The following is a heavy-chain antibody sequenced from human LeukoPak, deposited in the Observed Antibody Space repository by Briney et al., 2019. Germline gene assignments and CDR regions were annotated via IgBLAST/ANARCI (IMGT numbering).Heavy chain of an antibody. D-gene: IGHD2-15*01. CDR2: ISGSGDTI. CDR1: GISFSDYY. J-gene: IGHJ4*02. V-gene: IGHV3-11*04. Sequence: GGSLRLSCAASGISFSDYYMSWIRQAPGKGLEWIAYISGSGDTIKYADFVEGRFTISRDNAKRSVYLEMNSLTDEDTAVYFCTRGVAMAIWSQGTLVTVSS. CDR3: TRGVAMAI.